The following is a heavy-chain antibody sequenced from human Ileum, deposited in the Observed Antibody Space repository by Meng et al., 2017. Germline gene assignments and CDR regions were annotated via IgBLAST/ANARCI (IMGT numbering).Heavy chain of an antibody. Sequence: QGEVVQSGAEVKKPGSSVKVSCKASGGTFSSYAISWVRQAPGQGLEWMGGIIPIFGTANYAQKFQGRVTITADKSTSTAYMELSSLRSEDTAVYYCAIPDCSSTSCYAGYWGQGTLVTVSS. CDR2: IIPIFGTA. CDR1: GGTFSSYA. J-gene: IGHJ4*02. V-gene: IGHV1-69*06. D-gene: IGHD2-2*01. CDR3: AIPDCSSTSCYAGY.